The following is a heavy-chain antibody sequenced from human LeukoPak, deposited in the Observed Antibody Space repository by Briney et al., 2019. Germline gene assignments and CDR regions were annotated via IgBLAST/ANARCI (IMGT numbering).Heavy chain of an antibody. Sequence: GASVKVSCKASGYTFTDYYMHWVRQAPGQGLEWMGWINPNRGGTDYAQKFRGRVTMTRDTSISTAFMELSSLRSEDTAVYYCARGGDNGSGSYYMYYWGQGTLVTVSS. CDR3: ARGGDNGSGSYYMYY. V-gene: IGHV1-2*02. CDR1: GYTFTDYY. CDR2: INPNRGGT. D-gene: IGHD3-10*01. J-gene: IGHJ4*02.